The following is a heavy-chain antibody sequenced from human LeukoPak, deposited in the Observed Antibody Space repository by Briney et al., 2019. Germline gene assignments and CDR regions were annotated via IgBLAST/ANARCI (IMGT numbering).Heavy chain of an antibody. CDR2: ISGSGGST. CDR3: AKDLGGYSKWLGYFDY. J-gene: IGHJ4*02. Sequence: AGGSLRLSCAASGFTFSSYAMSWVRQAPGKGLEWVSAISGSGGSTYYADSVKGRFTISRDNSKNTLYLQMNSLRAEDTAVYYCAKDLGGYSKWLGYFDYWGQGTLVTVSS. CDR1: GFTFSSYA. V-gene: IGHV3-23*01. D-gene: IGHD6-19*01.